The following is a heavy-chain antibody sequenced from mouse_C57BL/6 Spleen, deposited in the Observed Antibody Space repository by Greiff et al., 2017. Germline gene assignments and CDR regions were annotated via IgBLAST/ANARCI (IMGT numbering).Heavy chain of an antibody. CDR2: IDPSDSYT. J-gene: IGHJ2*01. D-gene: IGHD2-5*01. CDR1: GYTFTSYW. Sequence: QVQLQQPGAELVRPGTSVKLSCKASGYTFTSYWMHWVKQRPGQGLEWIGVIDPSDSYTHYNQKFKGKATLTVDTSSSTAYMQLSSLTSEDSAVYYCAREAYYSNYDYWGQGTTLTVSS. CDR3: AREAYYSNYDY. V-gene: IGHV1-59*01.